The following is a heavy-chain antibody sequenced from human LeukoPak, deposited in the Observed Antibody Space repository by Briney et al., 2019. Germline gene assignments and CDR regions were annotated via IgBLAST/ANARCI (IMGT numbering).Heavy chain of an antibody. Sequence: SETLSLTCTVSGGSISSYYWSWIRQPPGKGLEWIGYIYYSGSTNYNPSLKSRVTISVDTSKNQFSLKLSSVTAADTAVYYCARDKAMVKGIILYGSAESYYYYYMDVWGKGTTVTVSS. CDR2: IYYSGST. CDR1: GGSISSYY. J-gene: IGHJ6*03. D-gene: IGHD3-10*01. V-gene: IGHV4-59*12. CDR3: ARDKAMVKGIILYGSAESYYYYYMDV.